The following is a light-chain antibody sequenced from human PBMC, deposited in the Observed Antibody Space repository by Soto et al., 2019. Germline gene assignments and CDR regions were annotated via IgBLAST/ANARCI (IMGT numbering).Light chain of an antibody. V-gene: IGKV1-39*01. Sequence: DIQMTQSPSSLSASVGDRVTITCRASRSINTYVNWYQQRPGKAPELLIYSASSLHTGVPSRFSGSGAGTDFTFTINSLLPEDFAIYYCQQSYRFPKTFGRGTKVDIK. CDR2: SAS. J-gene: IGKJ1*01. CDR1: RSINTY. CDR3: QQSYRFPKT.